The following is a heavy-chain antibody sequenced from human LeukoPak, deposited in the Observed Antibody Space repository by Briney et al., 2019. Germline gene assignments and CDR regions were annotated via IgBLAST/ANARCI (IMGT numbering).Heavy chain of an antibody. D-gene: IGHD3-22*01. CDR1: GFTFSSYS. Sequence: GGSLRLSCAASGFTFSSYSMNWDRQAPGKGLEWGSYISGSSSTIYYADSVKGRFTISRDNGKNTLYLQMNSLRAEDTAVYYCARGSTYYDSSGQVPFDYWGQGTLVTVSS. CDR3: ARGSTYYDSSGQVPFDY. V-gene: IGHV3-48*01. J-gene: IGHJ4*02. CDR2: ISGSSSTI.